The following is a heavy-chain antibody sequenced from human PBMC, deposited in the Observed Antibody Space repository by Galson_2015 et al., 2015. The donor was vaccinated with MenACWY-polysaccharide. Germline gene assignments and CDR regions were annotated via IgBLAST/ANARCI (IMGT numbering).Heavy chain of an antibody. Sequence: SLRLSCAASGFSLSADWMNWVRQIPGKGLEWVANIRPDGGEMFYVDSAKGRFTISRDNAKNSLYLQMNNLRAEDTAVYYCARTIQWLVHFDLWGQGTLVTVSS. D-gene: IGHD6-19*01. CDR1: GFSLSADW. CDR3: ARTIQWLVHFDL. J-gene: IGHJ4*02. CDR2: IRPDGGEM. V-gene: IGHV3-7*01.